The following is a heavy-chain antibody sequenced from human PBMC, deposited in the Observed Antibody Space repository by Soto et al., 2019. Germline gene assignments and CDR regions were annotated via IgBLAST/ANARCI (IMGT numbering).Heavy chain of an antibody. CDR3: ARDNSDRHDY. J-gene: IGHJ4*02. D-gene: IGHD1-26*01. CDR2: IYQSGTT. V-gene: IGHV4-61*01. Sequence: SETLFLTRRVSGGFVRRGSYYWTWIRQPPGKGLEWIGYIYQSGTTNYNASLKSRATITIDTSKNQFFLKLNSVTAADSAVYYCARDNSDRHDYWGQGTLVTVSS. CDR1: GGFVRRGSYY.